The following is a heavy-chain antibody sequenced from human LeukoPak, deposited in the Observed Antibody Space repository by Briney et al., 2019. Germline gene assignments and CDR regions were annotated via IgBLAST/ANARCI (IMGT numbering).Heavy chain of an antibody. J-gene: IGHJ4*02. CDR2: ISPYTGNT. CDR1: GYTLTSYG. CDR3: ARDQYDHVWGSYRPYFDY. V-gene: IGHV1-18*04. Sequence: GASVKVSCTASGYTLTSYGISWVRQAPGQGLEWMGSISPYTGNTKYAERLQGRVIMTTDTSTRTAYMELRSLKSDDTAVFYCARDQYDHVWGSYRPYFDYWGQGTLLSVSS. D-gene: IGHD3-16*02.